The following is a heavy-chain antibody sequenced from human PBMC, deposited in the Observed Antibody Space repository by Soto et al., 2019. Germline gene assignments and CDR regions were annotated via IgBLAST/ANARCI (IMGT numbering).Heavy chain of an antibody. Sequence: ASVKVSCKASGYTFTSYYMHWVRQAPGQGLEWMGIVNPSGGSTSYAQKNQGRVTMTRDTSTSTVYMELRSLRSEDTAVYYCSRLAYSSLYYYYYGMDVWGQGTTVTVSS. CDR1: GYTFTSYY. CDR2: VNPSGGST. D-gene: IGHD6-13*01. CDR3: SRLAYSSLYYYYYGMDV. J-gene: IGHJ6*02. V-gene: IGHV1-46*03.